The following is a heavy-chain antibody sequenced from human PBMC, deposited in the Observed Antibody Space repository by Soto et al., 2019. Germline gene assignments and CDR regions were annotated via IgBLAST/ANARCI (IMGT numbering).Heavy chain of an antibody. CDR1: GGTFDDYA. V-gene: IGHV3-9*01. D-gene: IGHD6-13*01. Sequence: EVQLVESGGGLVQPGRSLRLSCAASGGTFDDYAMHCFRQVPGKGLEWVSGINWNSGSIGYADSVKGRFAISRDNAKNSLHLQMNSLRAEDTAFYYCVKDESINWYSGHFRHWGQGTLVTVSS. CDR2: INWNSGSI. CDR3: VKDESINWYSGHFRH. J-gene: IGHJ1*01.